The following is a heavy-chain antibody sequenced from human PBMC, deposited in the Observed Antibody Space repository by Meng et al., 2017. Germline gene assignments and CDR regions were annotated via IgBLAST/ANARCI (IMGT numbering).Heavy chain of an antibody. CDR1: GFTFSSAW. Sequence: GESLKISCAASGFTFSSAWMSWVRQAPGKGLEWVGRIKSKTDGGTTDYAAPVKGRFTISRDDSKNTLYLQMNSLKTEDTAVYYCTVYISGHIWGRGTVVTVSS. D-gene: IGHD6-19*01. V-gene: IGHV3-15*01. J-gene: IGHJ3*02. CDR3: TVYISGHI. CDR2: IKSKTDGGTT.